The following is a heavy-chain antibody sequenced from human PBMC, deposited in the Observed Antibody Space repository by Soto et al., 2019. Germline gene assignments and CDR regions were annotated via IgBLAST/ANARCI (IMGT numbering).Heavy chain of an antibody. J-gene: IGHJ4*02. V-gene: IGHV1-2*04. CDR2: INPNSGGT. CDR1: GYTFTGYY. D-gene: IGHD3-22*01. Sequence: ASEKVSCKASGYTFTGYYMHWVRQAPGQGLEWMGWINPNSGGTNYAQKFQGWVTMTRDTSISTAYMELSRLRSDDTAVYYCARDRNSRDGYNRDFDYWGQGTLVTVSS. CDR3: ARDRNSRDGYNRDFDY.